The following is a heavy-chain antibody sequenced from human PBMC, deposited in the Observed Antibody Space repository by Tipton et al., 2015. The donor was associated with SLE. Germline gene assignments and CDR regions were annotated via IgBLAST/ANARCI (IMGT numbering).Heavy chain of an antibody. D-gene: IGHD5-24*01. CDR2: INTDGTRT. CDR1: GFTFTSHW. J-gene: IGHJ3*01. Sequence: SLRLSCVASGFTFTSHWMHWVRQAPGKGLVWVSHINTDGTRTSYADSVKGRFTISRDNAKNTLYLQMNSLRVEDTAIYYCTKDAIARNGIWDAFDVWGQGTMVTVSS. CDR3: TKDAIARNGIWDAFDV. V-gene: IGHV3-74*01.